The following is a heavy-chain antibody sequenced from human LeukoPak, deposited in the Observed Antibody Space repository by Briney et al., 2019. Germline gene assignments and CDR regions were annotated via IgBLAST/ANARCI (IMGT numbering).Heavy chain of an antibody. J-gene: IGHJ5*02. Sequence: SETLSLTCTVSGGSISSYYWSWIRQPPGKGLEWIGYIYYSGSTNYNPSLKSRVTISVDTSKNQFSLKLSTVTAADTAVYYCARDPTGYNWFDPWGQGILVTVSS. D-gene: IGHD1-1*01. V-gene: IGHV4-59*12. CDR2: IYYSGST. CDR3: ARDPTGYNWFDP. CDR1: GGSISSYY.